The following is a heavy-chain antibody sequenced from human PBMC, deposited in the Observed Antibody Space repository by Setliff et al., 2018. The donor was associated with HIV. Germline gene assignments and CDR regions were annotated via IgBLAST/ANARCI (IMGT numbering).Heavy chain of an antibody. V-gene: IGHV3-21*01. CDR2: ISYNSHYI. CDR1: GFTISNVW. D-gene: IGHD3-16*01. Sequence: GGSLRLSCAASGFTISNVWMTWVRQAPGKGLEWVSSISYNSHYIYYADSVKGRFTISRDNAKNSLYLQMNSLRAEETAVYYCARDGGGLGVYWGQGTLVTVSS. J-gene: IGHJ4*02. CDR3: ARDGGGLGVY.